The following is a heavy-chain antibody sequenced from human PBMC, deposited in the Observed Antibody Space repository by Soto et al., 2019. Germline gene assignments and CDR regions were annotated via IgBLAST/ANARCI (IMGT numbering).Heavy chain of an antibody. J-gene: IGHJ3*02. V-gene: IGHV1-69*13. CDR2: IIPIFGTA. D-gene: IGHD1-26*01. CDR3: AMGATTQDAFDI. Sequence: RASVKVSCKASGGTFSSYAISWVRQAPGQGLEWMGGIIPIFGTANYAQKFQGRVTITADESTSTAYMELSSLRSEDTAVYYCAMGATTQDAFDIWGQGTMVTVSS. CDR1: GGTFSSYA.